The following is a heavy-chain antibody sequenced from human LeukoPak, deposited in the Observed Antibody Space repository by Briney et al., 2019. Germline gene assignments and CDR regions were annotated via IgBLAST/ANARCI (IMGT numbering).Heavy chain of an antibody. D-gene: IGHD3-9*01. Sequence: GGSLRLSCAASGFTFSSYAMSWVRQAPGKGLDWVSAISGSGGSTYYADSVKGRFTISRDNSKNTLYLQMNSLRAEDTAVYYCAKASIRYFDWLFDYWGQGTLVTVSS. CDR1: GFTFSSYA. V-gene: IGHV3-23*01. J-gene: IGHJ4*02. CDR3: AKASIRYFDWLFDY. CDR2: ISGSGGST.